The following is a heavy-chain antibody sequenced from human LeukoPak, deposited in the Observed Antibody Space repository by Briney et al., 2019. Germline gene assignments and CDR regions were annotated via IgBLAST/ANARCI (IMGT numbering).Heavy chain of an antibody. CDR2: ISSSSSYT. V-gene: IGHV3-21*01. CDR3: ARDAYDILTGYQDYYFDY. D-gene: IGHD3-9*01. CDR1: GFTFSSYS. J-gene: IGHJ4*02. Sequence: PGGSLRLSCAASGFTFSSYSMNWVRQAPGKGLEWVSSISSSSSYTYYADSVKGRFTISRDNAKNSLYLQMNSLRAEDTAVYYCARDAYDILTGYQDYYFDYWGQGTLVTVSS.